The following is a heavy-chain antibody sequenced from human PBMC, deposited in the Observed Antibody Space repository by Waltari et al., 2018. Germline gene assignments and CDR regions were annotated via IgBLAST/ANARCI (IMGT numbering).Heavy chain of an antibody. CDR3: ARDQDYYDSSGSPGGAFDI. Sequence: EVQLVESGGGLVQPGGSLRLSCAASGFTFSRYSMHWVRQAPGKGLEWVSYISSSSSTIYYADSVKGRFTIARDNAKNSLYLQMNSLRAEDTAVYYCARDQDYYDSSGSPGGAFDIWGQGTMVTVSS. D-gene: IGHD3-22*01. J-gene: IGHJ3*02. V-gene: IGHV3-48*01. CDR1: GFTFSRYS. CDR2: ISSSSSTI.